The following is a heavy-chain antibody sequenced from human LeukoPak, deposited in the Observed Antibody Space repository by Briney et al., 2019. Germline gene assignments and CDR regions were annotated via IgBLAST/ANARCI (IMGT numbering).Heavy chain of an antibody. D-gene: IGHD3-3*01. CDR2: IRFDGSNK. V-gene: IGHV3-30*02. Sequence: GGSLRLSCAASGFTFSSYGMHWVRQAPGRGLEWVAFIRFDGSNKYYADSVKGRFTISRDNSKNTLYLQMNSLRAEDTAIYYRAKGILRFLEWCFDYWGQGTLVTVSS. CDR1: GFTFSSYG. J-gene: IGHJ4*02. CDR3: AKGILRFLEWCFDY.